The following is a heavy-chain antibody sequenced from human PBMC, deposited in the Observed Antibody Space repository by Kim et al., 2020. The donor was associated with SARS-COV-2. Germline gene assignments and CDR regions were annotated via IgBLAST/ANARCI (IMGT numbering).Heavy chain of an antibody. CDR1: GFTFDDYA. Sequence: GGSLRLSCAASGFTFDDYAMHWVRQAPGKGLEWVSGISWNSGSICYADSVKGRFTISRDNAKNSLYLKMNSLRAEDTALYYCAKGKHIVATIVALSGFDYWGQGNMVTVSS. D-gene: IGHD5-12*01. CDR3: AKGKHIVATIVALSGFDY. J-gene: IGHJ4*02. CDR2: ISWNSGSI. V-gene: IGHV3-9*01.